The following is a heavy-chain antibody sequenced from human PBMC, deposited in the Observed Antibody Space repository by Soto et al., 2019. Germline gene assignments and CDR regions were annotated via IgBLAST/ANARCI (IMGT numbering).Heavy chain of an antibody. CDR1: GLTFSTYG. CDR2: ITGSGGSA. Sequence: EVQLLESGGGLVQPGGSLRLSCAASGLTFSTYGMNWVRQAPGKGLEWVSAITGSGGSAYYADSVKGRFTISRDNSENTLYLQMNSLRAEDTAVYYCANYGGNSGGYEYFPHWGQGSLVTVSS. D-gene: IGHD4-17*01. J-gene: IGHJ1*01. CDR3: ANYGGNSGGYEYFPH. V-gene: IGHV3-23*01.